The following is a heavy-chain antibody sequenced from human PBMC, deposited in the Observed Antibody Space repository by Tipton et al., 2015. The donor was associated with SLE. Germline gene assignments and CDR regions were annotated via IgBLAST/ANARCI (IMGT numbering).Heavy chain of an antibody. V-gene: IGHV3-74*01. CDR3: ASSLSSNYLDC. J-gene: IGHJ4*02. Sequence: SLRLSCAASGFSFSSNAMGWVRQAPGKGLEWVSRIHPDGTYTNYADSVQGRFTISRDNAKNTLFLQMNSLRAEDTAVYYCASSLSSNYLDCWGQGTLATVSS. CDR2: IHPDGTYT. D-gene: IGHD3-10*01. CDR1: GFSFSSNA.